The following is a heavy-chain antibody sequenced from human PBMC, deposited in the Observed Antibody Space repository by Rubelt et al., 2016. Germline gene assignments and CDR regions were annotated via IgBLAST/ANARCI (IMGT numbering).Heavy chain of an antibody. V-gene: IGHV4-59*08. Sequence: QVQLQESGPGLVKPSETLSLTCTVSGDSISSYYWSWIRQPPGKGLEWIGYIYYSGSTYYNPSLKSRVTISVDTSKNQCALRLSSVTAADTAVYYCARQNRYYYYGMDVWGQGTTVTVSS. J-gene: IGHJ6*02. CDR1: GDSISSYY. CDR3: ARQNRYYYYGMDV. CDR2: IYYSGST.